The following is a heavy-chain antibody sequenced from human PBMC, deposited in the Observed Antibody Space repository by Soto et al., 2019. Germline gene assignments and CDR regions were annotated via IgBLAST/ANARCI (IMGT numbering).Heavy chain of an antibody. D-gene: IGHD1-1*01. CDR1: GGTFSNYL. V-gene: IGHV1-69*10. Sequence: SVKVSCKASGGTFSNYLFSWVKEAPGQGLEWVGGIFPMPGTTHYAQKCQGRVTITADKSTSTVYRELRSLTSEDTAVYYCARTLEFRNGYISHFDYWGQGTLVTVSS. CDR3: ARTLEFRNGYISHFDY. CDR2: IFPMPGTT. J-gene: IGHJ4*02.